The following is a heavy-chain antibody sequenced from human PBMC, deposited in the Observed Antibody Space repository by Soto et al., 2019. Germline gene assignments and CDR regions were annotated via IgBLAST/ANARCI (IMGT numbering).Heavy chain of an antibody. CDR3: AHPRGYGVFDAYDI. D-gene: IGHD4-17*01. V-gene: IGHV3-23*01. CDR1: GLTFSTYA. J-gene: IGHJ3*02. Sequence: GGSLRLSCAASGLTFSTYAMIWVRQAPGKGLEWVSAISVSGGDTYYADSVKGRFTISRDNSINILYLQMSSLRTEDTAVYYCAHPRGYGVFDAYDIWGQGAMVTVSS. CDR2: ISVSGGDT.